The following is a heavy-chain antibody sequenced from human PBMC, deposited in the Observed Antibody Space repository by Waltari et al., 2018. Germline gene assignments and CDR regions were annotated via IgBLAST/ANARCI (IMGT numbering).Heavy chain of an antibody. D-gene: IGHD3-22*01. CDR1: GGSISSYY. CDR3: ARHRRDYYDSSGYYSYDAFDI. CDR2: IYYSGST. J-gene: IGHJ3*02. Sequence: QVQLQESGPGLVKPSETLSLTCPDSGGSISSYYWSWIRQPPGKGREWIGYIYYSGSTNYNPSLKSRVTISVDTSKNQFSLKLSSVTAADTAVYYCARHRRDYYDSSGYYSYDAFDIWGQGTMVTVSS. V-gene: IGHV4-59*08.